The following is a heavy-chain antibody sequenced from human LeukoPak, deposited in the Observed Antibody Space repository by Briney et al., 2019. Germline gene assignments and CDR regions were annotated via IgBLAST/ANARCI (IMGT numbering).Heavy chain of an antibody. CDR3: VREAAATLFDY. CDR2: ISSSSRDI. CDR1: GFTFSSFT. J-gene: IGHJ4*02. V-gene: IGHV3-21*01. D-gene: IGHD1-26*01. Sequence: GGSLRLSCAASGFTFSSFTMNWVRQAPGKGLEWVAAISSSSRDIFYADSVKGRFSISRDNTQNSLSLQMNSPRAEDTAVYYCVREAAATLFDYWGQGTLVTVSS.